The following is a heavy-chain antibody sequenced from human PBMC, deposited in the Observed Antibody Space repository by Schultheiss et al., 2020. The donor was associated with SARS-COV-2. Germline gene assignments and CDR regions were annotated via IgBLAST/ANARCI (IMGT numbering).Heavy chain of an antibody. CDR3: AKDQYGGVGATLDY. Sequence: SETLSLTCTVSGGSISSSSYYWGWIRQPPGKGLEWIGSIYYSGSTYYNPSLKSRVTMSVDTSKNQFSLKLSSVTAADTAVYYCAKDQYGGVGATLDYWGQGTLVTVSS. J-gene: IGHJ4*02. CDR2: IYYSGST. D-gene: IGHD1-26*01. V-gene: IGHV4-39*07. CDR1: GGSISSSSYY.